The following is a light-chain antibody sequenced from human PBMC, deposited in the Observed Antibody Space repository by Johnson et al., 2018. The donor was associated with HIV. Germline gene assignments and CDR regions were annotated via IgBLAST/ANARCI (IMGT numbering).Light chain of an antibody. V-gene: IGLV1-51*01. CDR1: SSNIGNNY. CDR2: DNN. J-gene: IGLJ1*01. Sequence: QAVLTQPPSVSADPGQKVTISCSGSSSNIGNNYVSWYQQLPGRAPKLLIYDNNKRPSGIPDRFSGSKSGTSATLGITGLQTGVEADYYCGTWDTSLRVGFFGPGTKVTVL. CDR3: GTWDTSLRVGF.